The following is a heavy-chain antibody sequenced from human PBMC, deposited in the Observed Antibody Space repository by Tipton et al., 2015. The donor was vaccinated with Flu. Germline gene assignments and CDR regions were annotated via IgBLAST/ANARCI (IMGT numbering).Heavy chain of an antibody. J-gene: IGHJ4*02. D-gene: IGHD1-20*01. CDR1: GGSITTNSYY. CDR3: AGPGGITGYPH. CDR2: IFHSGDA. Sequence: TLSLTCTVSGGSITTNSYYWGWIRQPPGRELEWIGNIFHSGDAYYNSSLRSRVTISADTSKNQFSLKLTSVSAADTAVYYCAGPGGITGYPHWGQGTLVTVSS. V-gene: IGHV4-39*01.